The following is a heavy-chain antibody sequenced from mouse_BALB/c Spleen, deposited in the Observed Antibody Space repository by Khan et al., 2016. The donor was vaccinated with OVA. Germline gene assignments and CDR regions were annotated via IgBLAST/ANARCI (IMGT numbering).Heavy chain of an antibody. CDR1: GYSITSDYA. Sequence: EVQLQASGPGLVKPSQSLSLTCTVTGYSITSDYAWNWIRQFPGNKLEWMGYISYSGSTSYNPSLKSRISITRDTSKNQFFLQLNSVTTEDTATYYCARSIMANWGQGTTLRVSS. CDR3: ARSIMAN. CDR2: ISYSGST. V-gene: IGHV3-2*02. J-gene: IGHJ2*01.